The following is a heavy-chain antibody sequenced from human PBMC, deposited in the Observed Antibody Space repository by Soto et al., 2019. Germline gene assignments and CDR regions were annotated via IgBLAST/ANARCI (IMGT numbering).Heavy chain of an antibody. Sequence: QDQLVQSGAEVKKPGASVKVSCKASGYTFTSYGISWVRQAPGQGLEWMGWISAYNGNTNYAQKLQGRVTMTTDTSTSTAYMELRSLRSDDTAVYYCARTIAFGGVIVDSYYFDYWGQGTLVTVSS. D-gene: IGHD3-16*02. J-gene: IGHJ4*02. CDR3: ARTIAFGGVIVDSYYFDY. CDR1: GYTFTSYG. CDR2: ISAYNGNT. V-gene: IGHV1-18*01.